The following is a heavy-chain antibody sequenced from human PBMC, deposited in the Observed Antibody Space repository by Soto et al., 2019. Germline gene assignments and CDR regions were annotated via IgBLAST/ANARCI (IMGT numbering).Heavy chain of an antibody. CDR1: GGSIRSYY. V-gene: IGHV4-59*08. CDR3: GRSSDFSSSWEFDY. J-gene: IGHJ4*02. CDR2: IYYSGST. Sequence: SETLSLTCTVSGGSIRSYYWSWIRQPPGKGLEWIGYIYYSGSTNYNPSLKSRVTISVDTSKNQFSLKLSSVTAADTAVYYCGRSSDFSSSWEFDYWGQGTLVTVSS. D-gene: IGHD6-13*01.